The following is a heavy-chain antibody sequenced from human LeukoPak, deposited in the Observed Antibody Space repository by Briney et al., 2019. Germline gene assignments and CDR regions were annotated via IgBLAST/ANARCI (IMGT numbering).Heavy chain of an antibody. CDR2: MNSNGGTT. Sequence: GGSLRLSCSASGFTFSTYAMHWVRQAPGKGLEYVSLMNSNGGTTYYADSMKGRFTISRDNSKNTLYLQMSSLRPEDTAVYYCVKGADTYSYGHALDYWGQGTLVTVSS. J-gene: IGHJ4*02. CDR3: VKGADTYSYGHALDY. D-gene: IGHD5-18*01. CDR1: GFTFSTYA. V-gene: IGHV3-64D*09.